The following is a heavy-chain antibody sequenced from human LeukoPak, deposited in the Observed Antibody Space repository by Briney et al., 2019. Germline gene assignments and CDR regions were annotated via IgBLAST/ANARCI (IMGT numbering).Heavy chain of an antibody. Sequence: ASVKVSCKASGYTFTSYGISWVRQAPGQGLEWMGWISAYNGNTNYAQKLQGRVTMTTDTSTSTAYMELRSLRSGDTAVYYCARARGDDYDSSGYYYTYLDVWGKGTTVTVSS. CDR3: ARARGDDYDSSGYYYTYLDV. V-gene: IGHV1-18*01. J-gene: IGHJ6*03. CDR2: ISAYNGNT. CDR1: GYTFTSYG. D-gene: IGHD3-22*01.